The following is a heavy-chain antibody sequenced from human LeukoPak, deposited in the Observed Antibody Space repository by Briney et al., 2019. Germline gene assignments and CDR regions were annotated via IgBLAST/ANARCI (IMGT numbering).Heavy chain of an antibody. Sequence: PGGSLRLSCAASGFTFSGSAIHWVRQASRKGLEWVGRIRSKANSYATAYAASVKGRFTISRDDSKNTAYLQMNSLKTEDTAVYYCTRPGYSSGWDDCWGQGTLVTVSS. CDR2: IRSKANSYAT. CDR1: GFTFSGSA. J-gene: IGHJ4*02. CDR3: TRPGYSSGWDDC. D-gene: IGHD6-19*01. V-gene: IGHV3-73*01.